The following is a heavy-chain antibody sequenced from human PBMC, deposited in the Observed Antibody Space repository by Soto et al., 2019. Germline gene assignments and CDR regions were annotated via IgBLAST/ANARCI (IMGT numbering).Heavy chain of an antibody. J-gene: IGHJ4*02. CDR1: GGSISSSSYY. Sequence: KTSETLSLTCTVSGGSISSSSYYWGWIRQPPGKGLEWIGSIYYSGSTYYNPSLKSRVTISVDTSKNQFSLKLSSVTAADTAVYYCARLTASIAGQFDYWGQGTLVTVSS. V-gene: IGHV4-39*01. CDR3: ARLTASIAGQFDY. D-gene: IGHD6-6*01. CDR2: IYYSGST.